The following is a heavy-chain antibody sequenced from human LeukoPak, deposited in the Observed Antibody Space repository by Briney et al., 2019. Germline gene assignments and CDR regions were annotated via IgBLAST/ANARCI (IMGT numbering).Heavy chain of an antibody. V-gene: IGHV3-21*01. CDR1: GFTLSSYS. J-gene: IGHJ4*02. CDR2: ISSSSSYI. D-gene: IGHD3-22*01. CDR3: TRDYYDRSGTFDY. Sequence: KSGGSLILSCAASGFTLSSYSMAWVRQAPGKGLEWVSSISSSSSYINYADSVKGRFTISRDNAKKSLYLQMNSLRAEDTAVYYCTRDYYDRSGTFDYWGQGTLVTVSS.